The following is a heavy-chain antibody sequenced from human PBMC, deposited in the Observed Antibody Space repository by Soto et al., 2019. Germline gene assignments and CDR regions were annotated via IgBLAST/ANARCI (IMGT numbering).Heavy chain of an antibody. CDR2: ISYDGSNK. D-gene: IGHD2-2*01. CDR1: GFTFSSYG. CDR3: AKDLGVPGYYYYYGMDV. J-gene: IGHJ6*02. V-gene: IGHV3-30*18. Sequence: GGSLRLSCAASGFTFSSYGMHWVRQAPGKGLEWVAVISYDGSNKYYADSVKGRFTISRDNSENTLCLQMNSLRAEDTAVYYCAKDLGVPGYYYYYGMDVWGQGTTVTVSS.